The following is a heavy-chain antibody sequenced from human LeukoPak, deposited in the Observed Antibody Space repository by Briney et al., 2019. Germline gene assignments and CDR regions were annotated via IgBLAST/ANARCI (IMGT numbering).Heavy chain of an antibody. D-gene: IGHD4-17*01. CDR1: GFTFSAYY. J-gene: IGHJ5*02. Sequence: GSSVKVSCKASGFTFSAYYMNWVRQAPGQGLEWMARINSNTGGTNYAQKFQGRVTMTRDTSISTAYMELSRLRSDDTAVYYCARNASEGYGDYSYFDPWGQGTLVSVSS. CDR2: INSNTGGT. V-gene: IGHV1-2*06. CDR3: ARNASEGYGDYSYFDP.